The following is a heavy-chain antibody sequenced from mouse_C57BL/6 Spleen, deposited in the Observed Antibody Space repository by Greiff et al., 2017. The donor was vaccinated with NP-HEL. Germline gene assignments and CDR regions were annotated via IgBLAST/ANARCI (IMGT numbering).Heavy chain of an antibody. V-gene: IGHV1-52*01. Sequence: QVQLQQSGAELVRPGSSVKLSCKASGYTFTSYWMHWVKQRPIQGLEWIGNIDPSDSETHYNQKFKDKATLTVDKSSSTAYMQLSSLTSEDSAVYYCARKRITTVVAHWYFDVWGTGTTVTVSS. CDR3: ARKRITTVVAHWYFDV. CDR1: GYTFTSYW. D-gene: IGHD1-1*01. CDR2: IDPSDSET. J-gene: IGHJ1*03.